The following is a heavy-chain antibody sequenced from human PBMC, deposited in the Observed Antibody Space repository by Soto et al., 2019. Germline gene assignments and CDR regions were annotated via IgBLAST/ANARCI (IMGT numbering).Heavy chain of an antibody. CDR1: GFTVSSNY. CDR3: VRADEWFGGLLYGY. D-gene: IGHD3-10*01. J-gene: IGHJ4*02. Sequence: EVQLVESGGGLVQPGGSLRLSCAASGFTVSSNYMSWVRQAPGKGLEWVSVIYSGGSTYYADSVKGRFTISRDNSKNTLYLQMNSMRAEDRAVYYCVRADEWFGGLLYGYWGQGTLVTVSS. CDR2: IYSGGST. V-gene: IGHV3-66*01.